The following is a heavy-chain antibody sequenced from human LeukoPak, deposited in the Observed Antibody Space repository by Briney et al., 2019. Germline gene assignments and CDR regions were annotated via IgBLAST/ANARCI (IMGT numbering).Heavy chain of an antibody. D-gene: IGHD3-22*01. J-gene: IGHJ6*02. CDR2: TYYRSKWYN. Sequence: SQTLSLTCAISGDSVSSNSAAWNWIRQSPSSGLEWLGRTYYRSKWYNDYAVSVKSRITINPDTSKNQFSLQLNSVTPEDTAVYYCARDLRAYYYDSSGSDYYYYGMDVWGQGTTVTVSS. CDR3: ARDLRAYYYDSSGSDYYYYGMDV. V-gene: IGHV6-1*01. CDR1: GDSVSSNSAA.